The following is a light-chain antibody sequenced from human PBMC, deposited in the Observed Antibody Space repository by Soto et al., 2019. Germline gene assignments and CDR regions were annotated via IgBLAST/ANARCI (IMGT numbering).Light chain of an antibody. CDR3: QHYGSSAVT. Sequence: EIVMTQSPATLSVSPWERATLSCRAGQSFSSNYLAWYQQRPGQAPRPLIYGASSRATGIPDRFSGSGSGTDFTLTITRLEPEDFAMYYCQHYGSSAVTFGQGTRLEIK. CDR2: GAS. V-gene: IGKV3-20*01. CDR1: QSFSSNY. J-gene: IGKJ5*01.